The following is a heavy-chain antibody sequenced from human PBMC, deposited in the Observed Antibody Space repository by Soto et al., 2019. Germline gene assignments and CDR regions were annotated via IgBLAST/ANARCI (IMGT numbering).Heavy chain of an antibody. CDR1: GGSISSGGYS. CDR3: ASYESSGPFDY. D-gene: IGHD3-22*01. V-gene: IGHV4-30-2*01. Sequence: QLQLQESGSGLVKPSQTLSLACAVSGGSISSGGYSWSWIRQPPGKGLEWIGYIYHSGSTYYNPSLKSRVNISVDRSKNQFFLKLSSVTAADTAVYYCASYESSGPFDYWGQGTLVTVSS. J-gene: IGHJ4*02. CDR2: IYHSGST.